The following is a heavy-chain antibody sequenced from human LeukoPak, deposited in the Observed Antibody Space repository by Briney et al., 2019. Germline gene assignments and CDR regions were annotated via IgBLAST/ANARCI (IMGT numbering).Heavy chain of an antibody. CDR3: AMSGYDAYGMDV. D-gene: IGHD5-12*01. Sequence: ASVKVSCKASGYTFTGYYMHWVRQAPGPGLEWMGWINPNSGGTNYAQKFQGRVTMTRDTSISTAYMELSRLRSDDTAVYYCAMSGYDAYGMDVWGQGTTVTVSS. V-gene: IGHV1-2*02. CDR1: GYTFTGYY. J-gene: IGHJ6*02. CDR2: INPNSGGT.